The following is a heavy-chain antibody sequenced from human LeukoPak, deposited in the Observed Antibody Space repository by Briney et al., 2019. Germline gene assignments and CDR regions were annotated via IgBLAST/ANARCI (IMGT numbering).Heavy chain of an antibody. J-gene: IGHJ5*02. V-gene: IGHV3-21*01. CDR3: ARDFAETADWFDP. Sequence: GGSLRLSCAASGFSLSSYSMNWVRQAPGKGLEWVSTISTRSSQIYYADSVKGRFTVSRDNAKNSLFLQMNSLRAEVTAVYYCARDFAETADWFDPWGQGVLVTVSS. CDR2: ISTRSSQI. D-gene: IGHD2-21*02. CDR1: GFSLSSYS.